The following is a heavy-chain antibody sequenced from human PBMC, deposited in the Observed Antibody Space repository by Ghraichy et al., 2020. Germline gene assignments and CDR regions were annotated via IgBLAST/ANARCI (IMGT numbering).Heavy chain of an antibody. CDR1: GFTFSEYV. J-gene: IGHJ6*02. V-gene: IGHV3-23*01. CDR2: ISGSGGDT. D-gene: IGHD6-13*01. Sequence: GGSLRLSCVGSGFTFSEYVLSWVRQAPGKGLEWVSGISGSGGDTYYPDSVKGRFTISRDNYKNTLYLQMNNLRAEDTALYYCAKGIAPGTTTISYYYNGMDVWGQGTTVTVSS. CDR3: AKGIAPGTTTISYYYNGMDV.